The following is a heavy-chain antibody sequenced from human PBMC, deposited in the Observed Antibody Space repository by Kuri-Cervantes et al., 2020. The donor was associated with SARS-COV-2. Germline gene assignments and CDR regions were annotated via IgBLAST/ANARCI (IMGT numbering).Heavy chain of an antibody. CDR2: ISGSGDDT. CDR1: GFTFNNYA. D-gene: IGHD3-16*01. CDR3: TSVHEMGVVFD. Sequence: LSLTCAASGFTFNNYALIWVRQAPGKGLEWVSSISGSGDDTHYADSVKGRFTISRDISKNTLYLQMNGLRAEDTAVYYCTSVHEMGVVFDWGQGTLVTVSS. J-gene: IGHJ4*02. V-gene: IGHV3-23*01.